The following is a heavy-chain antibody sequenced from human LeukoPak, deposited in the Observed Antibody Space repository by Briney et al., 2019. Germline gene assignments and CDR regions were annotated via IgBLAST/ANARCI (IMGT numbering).Heavy chain of an antibody. CDR2: INHSGST. D-gene: IGHD3-22*01. V-gene: IGHV4-34*01. J-gene: IGHJ3*01. Sequence: SETLSLTCAVYGGSFSGYYWSWIRQPPGKGLEWIGEINHSGSTNYNPSLKSRVTISVDTSKNQFSLKLSSVTAADTAVFYCARSHYYDTTSGFLVAYDVWGQGTQVSVSS. CDR1: GGSFSGYY. CDR3: ARSHYYDTTSGFLVAYDV.